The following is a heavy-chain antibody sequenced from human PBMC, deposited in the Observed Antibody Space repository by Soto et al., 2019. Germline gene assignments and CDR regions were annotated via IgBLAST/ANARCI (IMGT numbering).Heavy chain of an antibody. V-gene: IGHV1-24*01. J-gene: IGHJ4*02. CDR1: GYFLTALS. CDR3: AHGEGIVKSIVYFDS. CDR2: FDREDGET. Sequence: GASVKVSCKVSGYFLTALSIHWVRQAPGKGLEWMGGFDREDGETIYAQKFQGRVTMTEDTSTDSAYMELSSLTSEDTAIYYCAHGEGIVKSIVYFDSWGRGTLVTVSS. D-gene: IGHD1-26*01.